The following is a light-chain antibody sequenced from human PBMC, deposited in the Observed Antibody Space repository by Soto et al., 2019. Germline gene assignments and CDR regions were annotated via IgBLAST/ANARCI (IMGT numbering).Light chain of an antibody. J-gene: IGKJ5*01. V-gene: IGKV3-11*01. CDR1: PSVTNY. CDR3: QQHNIWPPVT. Sequence: EIVLTQSPATLSLSPGERATLSCRASPSVTNYLAWYHQKPGQPPRLLIYGAFNRAAGIPARFSGSGSGTDFTLTISSLEPEDSAVYYCQQHNIWPPVTFGQGTRLEIK. CDR2: GAF.